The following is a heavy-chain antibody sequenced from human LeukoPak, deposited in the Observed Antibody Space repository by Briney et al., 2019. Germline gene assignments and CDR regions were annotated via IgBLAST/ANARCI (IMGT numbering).Heavy chain of an antibody. CDR2: IIPIFGTA. Sequence: SVKVSCKASGGTFSSYAISLVRQAPGQGLEWMGGIIPIFGTANYAQKFQGRVTITTDESTSTAYMELSSLRSEDTAVYYCARLGSMVTESVVTAAEVPIWGQGTMVTVSS. J-gene: IGHJ3*02. CDR3: ARLGSMVTESVVTAAEVPI. V-gene: IGHV1-69*05. CDR1: GGTFSSYA. D-gene: IGHD2-21*02.